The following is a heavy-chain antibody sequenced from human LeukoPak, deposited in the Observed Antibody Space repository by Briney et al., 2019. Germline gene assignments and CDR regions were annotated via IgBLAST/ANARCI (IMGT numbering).Heavy chain of an antibody. J-gene: IGHJ3*02. CDR3: ACRAMTDAFDI. V-gene: IGHV5-51*01. D-gene: IGHD2-2*01. Sequence: GDSMKISCEGAGYSFTSYWIGWVRQMPGKGLEWMGIIYPGDSDTRYSPSFQGQVTISADKSISTAYLQWSSLKASDTAMYYCACRAMTDAFDIWGQGTMVTVSS. CDR2: IYPGDSDT. CDR1: GYSFTSYW.